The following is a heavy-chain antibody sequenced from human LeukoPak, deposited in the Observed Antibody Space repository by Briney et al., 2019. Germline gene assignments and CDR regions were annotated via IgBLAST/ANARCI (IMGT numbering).Heavy chain of an antibody. CDR2: IRSKANSYAT. J-gene: IGHJ5*02. V-gene: IGHV3-73*01. D-gene: IGHD6-13*01. CDR3: TRQEYSSSWVHWFDP. CDR1: GFTFSGSA. Sequence: GGSLRFSCAASGFTFSGSAMHWVRQASGKGLEWVGRIRSKANSYATAYAASVKGRFTISRDDSKNTAYLQMNSLKTEDTAVYYCTRQEYSSSWVHWFDPWGQGTLVTVSS.